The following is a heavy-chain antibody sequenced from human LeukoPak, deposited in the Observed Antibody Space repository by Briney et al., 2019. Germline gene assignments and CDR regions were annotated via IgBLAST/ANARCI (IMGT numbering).Heavy chain of an antibody. CDR3: ARDGTIVGATSLFDY. CDR1: GFTFSSYS. D-gene: IGHD1-26*01. J-gene: IGHJ4*02. V-gene: IGHV3-21*01. CDR2: ISSSSSYI. Sequence: PGGSLRLSCAASGFTFSSYSMNWVRQAPGEGLEWVSSISSSSSYIYYADSVKGRFTISRDNAKNSLYLQMNSLRAEDTAVYYCARDGTIVGATSLFDYWGQGTLVTVSS.